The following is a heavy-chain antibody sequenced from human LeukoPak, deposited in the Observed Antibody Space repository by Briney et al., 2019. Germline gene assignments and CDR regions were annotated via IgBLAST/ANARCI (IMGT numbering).Heavy chain of an antibody. Sequence: SETLSLTCTVSGGSISSGYYWGWIRQPPGKGLEWIGSIYHSGSTYYNPSLKSRVTISVDTSKNQFSLKLSSVTAADTAVYYCAREVQYYYYYMDVWGKGTTVTVSS. J-gene: IGHJ6*03. CDR2: IYHSGST. CDR3: AREVQYYYYYMDV. V-gene: IGHV4-38-2*02. CDR1: GGSISSGYY.